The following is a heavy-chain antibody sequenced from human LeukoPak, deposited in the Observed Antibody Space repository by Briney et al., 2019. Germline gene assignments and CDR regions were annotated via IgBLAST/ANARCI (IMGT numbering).Heavy chain of an antibody. CDR3: AREAITMVRGVIYYYYYYMDV. CDR1: GGSISSSSHY. CDR2: IYYSGST. D-gene: IGHD3-10*01. V-gene: IGHV4-39*07. Sequence: SETLSLTCTVSGGSISSSSHYWGWIRQPPGKGLEWIGSIYYSGSTYYNPSLKSRVTISVDTSKNQFSLKLSSVTAADTAVYYCAREAITMVRGVIYYYYYYMDVWGKGTTVTISS. J-gene: IGHJ6*03.